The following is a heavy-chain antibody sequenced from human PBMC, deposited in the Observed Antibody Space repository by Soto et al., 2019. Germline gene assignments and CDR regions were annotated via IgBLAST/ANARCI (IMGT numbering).Heavy chain of an antibody. V-gene: IGHV1-69*13. D-gene: IGHD3-9*01. J-gene: IGHJ4*02. CDR3: AIIYGTYYENLSALWGGHFDY. CDR2: IIPIFGTA. CDR1: GGTFSSYA. Sequence: SVKVSCKASGGTFSSYAISRVRQAPGQGLEWMGGIIPIFGTANYAQKFQGRVTITADESTRTAYMELSSLRSEDTAVFYCAIIYGTYYENLSALWGGHFDYWGQGTQVTVSS.